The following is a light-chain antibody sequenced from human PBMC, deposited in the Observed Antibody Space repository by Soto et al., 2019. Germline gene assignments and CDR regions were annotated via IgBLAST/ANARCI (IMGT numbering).Light chain of an antibody. J-gene: IGKJ4*01. CDR2: AAS. CDR1: QSIDKY. V-gene: IGKV1-39*01. CDR3: QQSYSTPSLT. Sequence: DIQMTQSPSSLSASVGDRVTITCRASQSIDKYLNWYQQKPGKGPNLLIYAASNLRTGVPSRFSGSGYGTDVTLTISSLLPEDFAIYFCQQSYSTPSLTFGGGTKVEIK.